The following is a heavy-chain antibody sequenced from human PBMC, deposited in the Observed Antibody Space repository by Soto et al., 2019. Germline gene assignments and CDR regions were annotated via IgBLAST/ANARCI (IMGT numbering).Heavy chain of an antibody. D-gene: IGHD2-2*01. J-gene: IGHJ4*02. Sequence: GGSLSLSCATSGFTFSSYSLNSVRQAPGKGLEWVSSISSSSSYIYYADSVKGRFTISRDNAKNSLYLQMNSLRAEDTAVYYCARGGYCSSTSCHHFDYWGQGPLVTVSA. CDR2: ISSSSSYI. CDR1: GFTFSSYS. V-gene: IGHV3-21*01. CDR3: ARGGYCSSTSCHHFDY.